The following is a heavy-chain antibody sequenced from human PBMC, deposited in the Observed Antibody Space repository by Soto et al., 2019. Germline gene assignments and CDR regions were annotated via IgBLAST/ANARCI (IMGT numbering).Heavy chain of an antibody. Sequence: PGGSLRLSCAASGFTVSSNYMSWVRQAPGKGLEWVSVIYSGGSTYYADSVKGRFTISTDNSKNTTYLQMTSMRAEDTAVHYWARVRMRITIFGVAGVPAHYYYFLDYWGQGTTVTVSS. CDR3: ARVRMRITIFGVAGVPAHYYYFLDY. CDR2: IYSGGST. D-gene: IGHD3-3*01. CDR1: GFTVSSNY. V-gene: IGHV3-53*01. J-gene: IGHJ6*02.